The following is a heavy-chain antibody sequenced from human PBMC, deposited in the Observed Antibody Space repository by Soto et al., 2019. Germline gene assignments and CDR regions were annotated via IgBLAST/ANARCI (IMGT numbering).Heavy chain of an antibody. CDR2: IYYTGTT. D-gene: IGHD3-22*01. Sequence: QVQLQASGPGLVKPSETLSVTCTVSGSPISDNYRSWFPQAPGQGLEWVGYIYYTGTTTYHPSLKSRVAKPLDTSKRQFSMMLRSVTAADTAVYYCARLGDYYQAFGYCGQGTLVTV. CDR3: ARLGDYYQAFGY. J-gene: IGHJ4*02. CDR1: GSPISDNY. V-gene: IGHV4-59*08.